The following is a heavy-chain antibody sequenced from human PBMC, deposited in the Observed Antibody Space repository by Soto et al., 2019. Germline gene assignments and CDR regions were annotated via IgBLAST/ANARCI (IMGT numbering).Heavy chain of an antibody. D-gene: IGHD3-10*01. CDR1: GYTFTGYF. CDR2: INPYSGGA. CDR3: ARVIRGAYYNSPLDT. Sequence: SVKVSCKASGYTFTGYFMHWVRQAPGQGLEWMGWINPYSGGADYAQSFQGRVTMTRDTSISTVYMELSRLRFDDTAVYYCARVIRGAYYNSPLDTWGQGTVVTVSS. V-gene: IGHV1-2*02. J-gene: IGHJ5*02.